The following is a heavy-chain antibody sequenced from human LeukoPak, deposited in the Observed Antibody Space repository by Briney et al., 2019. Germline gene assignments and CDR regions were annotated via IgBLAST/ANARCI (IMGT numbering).Heavy chain of an antibody. CDR3: ARLGLVYYYYGMDV. J-gene: IGHJ6*02. CDR2: INHSGST. V-gene: IGHV4-34*01. CDR1: GGSFSGYY. Sequence: SETLSLTCAVYGGSFSGYYWSWIRKPPGKGQEWIGEINHSGSTNYNPSLKSRVTISVDTSKSQFSLKLSSVTAAHTAVYYCARLGLVYYYYGMDVWGQGATVTVSS.